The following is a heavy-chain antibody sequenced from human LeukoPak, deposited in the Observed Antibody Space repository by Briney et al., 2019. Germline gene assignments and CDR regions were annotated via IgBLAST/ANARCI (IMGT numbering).Heavy chain of an antibody. CDR1: GGTFSSYV. D-gene: IGHD6-19*01. Sequence: GASVKVSCXASGGTFSSYVINWVRQAHGQGLEWMGGIIPFFGTANYAQKFQGRVTITADESTSTAYMELSSLRSEDTAVYYCARAPYSSGGSTNYYYYYYMDVWGKGTTVTVSS. CDR3: ARAPYSSGGSTNYYYYYYMDV. CDR2: IIPFFGTA. J-gene: IGHJ6*03. V-gene: IGHV1-69*13.